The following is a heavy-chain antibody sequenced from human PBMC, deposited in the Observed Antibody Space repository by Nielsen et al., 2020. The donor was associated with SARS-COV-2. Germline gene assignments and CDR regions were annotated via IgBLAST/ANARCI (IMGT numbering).Heavy chain of an antibody. D-gene: IGHD1-26*01. V-gene: IGHV1-2*06. J-gene: IGHJ3*02. Sequence: ASVKVSCKASGYTFTGYYMHWVRQAPGKGLEWMGRINPNGGGTNYAQKFQGRVTMTRDTSISTAYMELSRLRSDDTAVYCCARGRGGSYLGGFDAFDIWGQGTMVTVSS. CDR3: ARGRGGSYLGGFDAFDI. CDR2: INPNGGGT. CDR1: GYTFTGYY.